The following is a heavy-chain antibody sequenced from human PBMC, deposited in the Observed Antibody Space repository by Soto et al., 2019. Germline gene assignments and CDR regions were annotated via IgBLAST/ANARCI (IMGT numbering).Heavy chain of an antibody. V-gene: IGHV1-8*02. CDR2: MNPNSGNT. J-gene: IGHJ4*02. D-gene: IGHD6-19*01. CDR1: GYTFTSYD. Sequence: GASVKVSCKASGYTFTSYDINWVRQATGQGLEYLGWMNPNSGNTGYVQKFQGRVTLTRNTSISTAYMELSSLRSEDTAVYFCARDGGSSGWSYFDLWGQGTAVTVSS. CDR3: ARDGGSSGWSYFDL.